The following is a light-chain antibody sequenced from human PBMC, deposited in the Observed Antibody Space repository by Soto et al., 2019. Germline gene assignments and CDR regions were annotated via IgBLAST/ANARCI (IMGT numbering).Light chain of an antibody. CDR3: QQYHTDWT. Sequence: DIQMTQSPSSLSASVGDRVTITCRASQTISNYLNWYQQQPGKAPKLLIYAASSLQSGVPSRFSGSGSGTEFTLTISSLQADDYATFYCQQYHTDWTFGQGTKVDIK. CDR1: QTISNY. CDR2: AAS. J-gene: IGKJ1*01. V-gene: IGKV1-39*01.